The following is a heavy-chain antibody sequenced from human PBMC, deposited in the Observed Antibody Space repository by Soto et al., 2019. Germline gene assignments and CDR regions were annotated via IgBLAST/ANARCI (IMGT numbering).Heavy chain of an antibody. CDR1: GFTFSSYG. CDR2: IWYDGSNK. D-gene: IGHD5-18*01. Sequence: GGSLRLSCAASGFTFSSYGMHWVRQAPGKGLEWVAVIWYDGSNKYYADSVKGRFTISRDNSKNTLYLQMSSLRAEDTAVYCCARDIQDTAMVTYYYYGMDVWGQGTTVTVSS. V-gene: IGHV3-33*01. J-gene: IGHJ6*02. CDR3: ARDIQDTAMVTYYYYGMDV.